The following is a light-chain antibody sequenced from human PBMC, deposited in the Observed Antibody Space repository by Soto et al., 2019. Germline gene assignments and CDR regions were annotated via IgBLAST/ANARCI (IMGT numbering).Light chain of an antibody. Sequence: EIVLTQFPGTLSLSPGDTAALSCRASQTVSGTYVAWYRQTPGQAPRLLIYGASRRATGIPERFSGRGSGTDVTLTISGLDPEDFVVYFCQYYGDSPRYTFGQGTKLEMK. CDR1: QTVSGTY. CDR2: GAS. V-gene: IGKV3-20*01. J-gene: IGKJ2*01. CDR3: QYYGDSPRYT.